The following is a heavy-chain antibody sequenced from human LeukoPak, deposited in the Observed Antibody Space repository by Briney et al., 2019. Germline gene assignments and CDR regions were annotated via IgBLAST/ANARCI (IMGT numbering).Heavy chain of an antibody. CDR3: TRGGYGGGSFDY. J-gene: IGHJ4*02. Sequence: GRSPRLSCTASGFTFGDYAMSWVRQAPAKGLEWVGFVRVKGYGATTEYAVSVKGRFTISRDDSKSIAYLQMNSLKTDDTGVYYCTRGGYGGGSFDYWGQGTLVTVSS. CDR2: VRVKGYGATT. CDR1: GFTFGDYA. D-gene: IGHD4-23*01. V-gene: IGHV3-49*04.